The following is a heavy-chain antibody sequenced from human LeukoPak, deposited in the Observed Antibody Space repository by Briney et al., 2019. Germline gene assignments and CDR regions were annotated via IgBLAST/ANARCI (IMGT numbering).Heavy chain of an antibody. CDR1: GFTFRSYE. CDR2: IYSSGSTT. D-gene: IGHD4-17*01. CDR3: VRGGYGDYGRGS. V-gene: IGHV3-48*03. Sequence: GGSLRLSCVASGFTFRSYEMNWVRQAPGKGLEWIAYIYSSGSTTYYANSVKGRFTVSRDNAKNSLYLQMNSLRVEDTAVYYCVRGGYGDYGRGSWGQGTLLTVSS. J-gene: IGHJ5*02.